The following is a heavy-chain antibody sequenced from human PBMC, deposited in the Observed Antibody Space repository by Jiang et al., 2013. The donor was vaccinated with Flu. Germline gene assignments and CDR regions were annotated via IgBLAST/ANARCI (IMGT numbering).Heavy chain of an antibody. CDR2: IFPGDSDT. Sequence: YWIAWVRQMPGKGLEWMGIIFPGDSDTRYSPSFQGQVTISADRSIRTAYLQWSSLKTSDTATYYCARHRDSGSYLDAYDLWGQGTLVTVSS. V-gene: IGHV5-51*01. D-gene: IGHD1-26*01. J-gene: IGHJ3*01. CDR3: ARHRDSGSYLDAYDL. CDR1: YW.